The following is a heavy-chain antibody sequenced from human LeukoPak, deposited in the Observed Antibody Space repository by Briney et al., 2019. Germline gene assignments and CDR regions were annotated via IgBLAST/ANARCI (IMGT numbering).Heavy chain of an antibody. CDR3: ATCGTAAHWYFDL. J-gene: IGHJ2*01. CDR2: IYYSRST. Sequence: SGTLSLTCTVSGGSISSGDCYWSRIRQPPGKGLEWIVDIYYSRSTYYNPSLKSRVTISVDTTKTQFSLKLSSVTAADTAVYYCATCGTAAHWYFDLWGRGTLVTVSS. CDR1: GGSISSGDCY. D-gene: IGHD1-26*01. V-gene: IGHV4-30-4*01.